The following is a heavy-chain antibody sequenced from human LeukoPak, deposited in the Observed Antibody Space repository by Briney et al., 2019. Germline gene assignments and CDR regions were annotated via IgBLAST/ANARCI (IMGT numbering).Heavy chain of an antibody. J-gene: IGHJ4*02. Sequence: GGSLRLSCAVSGFTFSGFWMSWSRQAPGKGLEWVANIKQDGSEKYYVDSVKGRFTISRDNAKNSLYLQMNSLRAEDTAVYYCAQSSVDTFDYWGQGTLVTVSS. V-gene: IGHV3-7*03. CDR2: IKQDGSEK. D-gene: IGHD6-6*01. CDR1: GFTFSGFW. CDR3: AQSSVDTFDY.